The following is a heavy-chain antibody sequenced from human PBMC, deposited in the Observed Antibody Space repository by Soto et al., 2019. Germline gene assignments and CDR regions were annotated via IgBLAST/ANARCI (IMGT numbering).Heavy chain of an antibody. D-gene: IGHD5-12*01. CDR3: GSGNDLGVTEI. CDR2: IYYIGRT. V-gene: IGHV4-39*01. Sequence: QLQLQQSGPGLVKPAETLSLTCTVSGGSISSGSYFWGWIRQPPGKGLEWIGTIYYIGRTYYNPSHKSRVTISVETSKNQFSLKVSSVTAADTSVYYCGSGNDLGVTEIWGQGTMVTVSS. J-gene: IGHJ3*02. CDR1: GGSISSGSYF.